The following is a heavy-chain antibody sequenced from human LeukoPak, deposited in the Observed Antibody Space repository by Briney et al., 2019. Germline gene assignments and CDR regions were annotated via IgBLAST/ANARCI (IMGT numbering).Heavy chain of an antibody. D-gene: IGHD2-21*01. J-gene: IGHJ4*02. CDR3: ATRPPYCGGDCSWDY. CDR1: GYTFTGYY. V-gene: IGHV1-2*02. CDR2: INPNSGGT. Sequence: ASVKVSCKASGYTFTGYYMHWVRQAPGQGLEWMGWINPNSGGTNYAQKFQGRVTMTRHTSISTAYMELSRLRSDDTAVYYCATRPPYCGGDCSWDYWGQGTLVTVSS.